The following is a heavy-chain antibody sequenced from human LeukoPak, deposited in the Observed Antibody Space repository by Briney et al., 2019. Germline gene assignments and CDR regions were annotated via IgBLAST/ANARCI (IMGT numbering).Heavy chain of an antibody. D-gene: IGHD2-8*01. CDR1: GYTFTSYY. CDR3: SVEADCTNGVCELGY. CDR2: INPSGGNT. J-gene: IGHJ4*02. Sequence: ASVKDSCKASGYTFTSYYMHWVRQAPGQGLEWMGIINPSGGNTSYAQKFQGRVTMTRDTSTSTVYMELSSLRSEDTAVYYCSVEADCTNGVCELGYWGQGTLVTVSS. V-gene: IGHV1-46*01.